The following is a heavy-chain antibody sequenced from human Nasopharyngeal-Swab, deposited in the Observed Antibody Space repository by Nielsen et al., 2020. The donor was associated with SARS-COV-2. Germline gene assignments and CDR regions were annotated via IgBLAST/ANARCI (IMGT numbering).Heavy chain of an antibody. CDR1: GFTFRSYA. D-gene: IGHD5-12*01. J-gene: IGHJ6*02. Sequence: GESLKISCAASGFTFRSYAISWVRQAPGKGLEWVSVISGSDHTTYYADSVKSRFTISRDNSKNTVNLQMNSLRVEDTAIYYCAKDRDSGDDSDDYYHYYGMDVWGQGTTVTVSS. V-gene: IGHV3-23*01. CDR3: AKDRDSGDDSDDYYHYYGMDV. CDR2: ISGSDHTT.